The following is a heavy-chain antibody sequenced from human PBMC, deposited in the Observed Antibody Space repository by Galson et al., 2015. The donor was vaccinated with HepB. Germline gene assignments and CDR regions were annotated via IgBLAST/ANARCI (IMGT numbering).Heavy chain of an antibody. Sequence: CAVSGDSVPGNSAAWNWIRQSPSRGLEWLGRTYYRSKWYNDYAVSVKSRIAINPDTSKNQFSLQLNSVTPEDTAGYYCARALRNWGPIPLSYYYYGMDVWGQGTTVTVSS. CDR1: GDSVPGNSAA. D-gene: IGHD7-27*01. CDR2: TYYRSKWYN. CDR3: ARALRNWGPIPLSYYYYGMDV. V-gene: IGHV6-1*01. J-gene: IGHJ6*02.